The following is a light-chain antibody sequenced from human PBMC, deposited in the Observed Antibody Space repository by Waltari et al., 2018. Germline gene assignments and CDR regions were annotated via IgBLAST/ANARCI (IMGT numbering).Light chain of an antibody. Sequence: QSVLAQPPSASGTPGQGVTVSCSGSSSNIGRKRVSWYQQVPGTAPKLLIHTDNQRPSGVPDRFSGSKSGTSASLAISGLQSEDEAHYSCAAWDDSLNGRVFGGGTEVTVL. CDR2: TDN. V-gene: IGLV1-44*01. CDR1: SSNIGRKR. CDR3: AAWDDSLNGRV. J-gene: IGLJ3*02.